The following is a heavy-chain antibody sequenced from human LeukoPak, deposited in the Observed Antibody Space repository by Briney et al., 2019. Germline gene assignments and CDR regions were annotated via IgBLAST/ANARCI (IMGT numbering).Heavy chain of an antibody. CDR2: IYPVDSGT. V-gene: IGHV5-51*01. D-gene: IGHD5/OR15-5a*01. CDR3: ARRLVYDFPDAFDI. CDR1: GYSFTNYW. Sequence: GESLKISCKGSGYSFTNYWIGWVRQMPGKGLEWMGIIYPVDSGTRYSPSFRGQVTISADKSISTAYLQWSSLKASDTAMYYCARRLVYDFPDAFDIWGQGTMVTVSS. J-gene: IGHJ3*02.